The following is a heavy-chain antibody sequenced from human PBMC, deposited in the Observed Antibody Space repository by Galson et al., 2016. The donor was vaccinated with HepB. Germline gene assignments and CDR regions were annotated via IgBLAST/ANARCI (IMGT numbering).Heavy chain of an antibody. Sequence: LSLTCTDSGGSISSGDYYWSWIRQPPGKGLEWIGYIYYSGSTYYNPSLKSRVTISVDTSKNQFSLKLSSVTAADTAVYYCARGDDILTGTYYFDYWGQGTLVTVSS. CDR1: GGSISSGDYY. V-gene: IGHV4-30-4*01. CDR3: ARGDDILTGTYYFDY. CDR2: IYYSGST. D-gene: IGHD3-9*01. J-gene: IGHJ4*02.